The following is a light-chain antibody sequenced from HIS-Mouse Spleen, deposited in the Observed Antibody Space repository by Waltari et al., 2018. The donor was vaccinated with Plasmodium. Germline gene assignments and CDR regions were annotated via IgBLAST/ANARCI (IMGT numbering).Light chain of an antibody. CDR2: EDS. CDR1: ALPKNS. CDR3: YSTDSSGNHRV. J-gene: IGLJ3*02. Sequence: SYELTQPPSVSVSPGQTARITCLGDALPKNSAYWYQQKSGQAPVLVIYEDSKRPSGIPERFSGSSSGTMATLTISGAQVEDEADYYCYSTDSSGNHRVFGGGTKLTVL. V-gene: IGLV3-10*01.